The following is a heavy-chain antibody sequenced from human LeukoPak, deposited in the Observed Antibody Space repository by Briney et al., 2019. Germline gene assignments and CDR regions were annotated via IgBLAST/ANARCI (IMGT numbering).Heavy chain of an antibody. V-gene: IGHV1-24*01. CDR2: FDPEDGET. J-gene: IGHJ6*03. CDR1: GYTLTELS. D-gene: IGHD3-3*01. CDR3: ARFRHDFWSGQDYYYYYYMDV. Sequence: ASVKVPCKVSGYTLTELSMHWVRQAPGKGLEWMGGFDPEDGETIYAQKLQGRVTMTTDTSTSTAYMELRSLRSDDTAVYYCARFRHDFWSGQDYYYYYYMDVWGKGTTVTVSS.